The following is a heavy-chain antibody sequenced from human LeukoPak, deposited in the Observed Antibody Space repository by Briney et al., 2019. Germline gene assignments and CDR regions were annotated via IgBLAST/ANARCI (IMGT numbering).Heavy chain of an antibody. CDR2: IYSGGST. V-gene: IGHV3-66*01. D-gene: IGHD3-16*02. Sequence: GGSLRLSCAAPGFTVSSNYMSWVRQAPGKGLGWVSVIYSGGSTYYADSVKGRFTISRDNSKNTLYLQMNSLRAEDTAVYYCARVIIISAASWFGPWGQGTLVTVSS. CDR3: ARVIIISAASWFGP. CDR1: GFTVSSNY. J-gene: IGHJ5*02.